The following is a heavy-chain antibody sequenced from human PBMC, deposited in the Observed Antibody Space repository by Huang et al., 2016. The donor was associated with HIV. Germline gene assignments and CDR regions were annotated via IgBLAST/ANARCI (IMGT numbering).Heavy chain of an antibody. Sequence: QVQLVESGGGVVQPGRSLRLSCAASGFTFSSYGMHWVRQAPGKGLEWGAVISYDGSNKYYADSVKGRFTISRDNSKNTLYLQMNSLRAEDTAVYYCAKDLEDQLLYLTYYYYYYGMDVWGQGTTVTVSS. V-gene: IGHV3-30*18. CDR3: AKDLEDQLLYLTYYYYYYGMDV. D-gene: IGHD2-2*02. J-gene: IGHJ6*02. CDR1: GFTFSSYG. CDR2: ISYDGSNK.